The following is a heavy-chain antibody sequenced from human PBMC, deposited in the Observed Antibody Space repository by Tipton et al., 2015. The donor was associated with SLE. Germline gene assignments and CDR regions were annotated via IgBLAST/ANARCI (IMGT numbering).Heavy chain of an antibody. CDR1: GGSISSYY. CDR2: IYTNENT. J-gene: IGHJ2*01. V-gene: IGHV4-4*07. D-gene: IGHD4-11*01. CDR3: AREFVNAVTTVHYSFDL. Sequence: TLSLTCTVSGGSISSYYWSWIRQPAGGGLEWIGRIYTNENTNNNPSLKSRVTMSVDTTKNHFSLKLISLTAADTAVYYCAREFVNAVTTVHYSFDLWGRGTLVTVSS.